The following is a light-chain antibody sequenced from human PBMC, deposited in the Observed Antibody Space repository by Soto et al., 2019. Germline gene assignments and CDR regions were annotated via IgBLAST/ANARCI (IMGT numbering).Light chain of an antibody. V-gene: IGLV2-23*01. J-gene: IGLJ2*01. CDR2: ECN. CDR3: CSYACSSTGI. CDR1: SGDIGTYNL. Sequence: QSALTQPASVSGSPGQSITISCTGTSGDIGTYNLVSWYQQHPGRAPKLIIFECNKRPSGVSNSFSGSKSGNTASLTSSGLHAEDEADYHCCSYACSSTGICGGATKLTVL.